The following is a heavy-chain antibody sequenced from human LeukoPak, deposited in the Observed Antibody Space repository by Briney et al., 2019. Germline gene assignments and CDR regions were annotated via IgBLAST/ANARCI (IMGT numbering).Heavy chain of an antibody. CDR1: GYTFTSYG. D-gene: IGHD5-24*01. CDR2: ISAYNGNT. Sequence: ASVKVSCKASGYTFTSYGISWVRQAPGQGLEWMGWISAYNGNTNYAQKLQGRVTMTTDTSTSTAYMELRSLSSDDTAVYYCARDAWLRWRQGNNWFDPWGQGTLVTVSS. CDR3: ARDAWLRWRQGNNWFDP. J-gene: IGHJ5*02. V-gene: IGHV1-18*01.